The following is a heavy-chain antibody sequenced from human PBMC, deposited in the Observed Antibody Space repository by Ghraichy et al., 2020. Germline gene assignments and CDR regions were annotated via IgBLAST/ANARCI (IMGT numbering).Heavy chain of an antibody. CDR2: IYYSGST. CDR1: GGSISSYY. Sequence: SETLSLTCTVSGGSISSYYWSWIRQPPGKGLEWIGYIYYSGSTNYNPSLKSRVTISVDTSKNQFSLKLSSVTAADTAVYYCARLNSGYVRAFDIWGQGTMVTVSS. CDR3: ARLNSGYVRAFDI. J-gene: IGHJ3*02. V-gene: IGHV4-59*01. D-gene: IGHD5-12*01.